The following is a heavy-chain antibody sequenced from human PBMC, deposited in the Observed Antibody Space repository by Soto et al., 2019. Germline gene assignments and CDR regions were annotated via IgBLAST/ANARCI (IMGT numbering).Heavy chain of an antibody. CDR2: IIPIFGTA. D-gene: IGHD1-7*01. Sequence: SVKVSCKASGGTFSSYAISWVRQAPGQGLEWMGGIIPIFGTANYAQKFQGRVTITADESTSTADMELSSLRSEDTAVYYCASVKTGTVSLQLFDPWGQGTLVTVSS. CDR1: GGTFSSYA. J-gene: IGHJ5*02. V-gene: IGHV1-69*13. CDR3: ASVKTGTVSLQLFDP.